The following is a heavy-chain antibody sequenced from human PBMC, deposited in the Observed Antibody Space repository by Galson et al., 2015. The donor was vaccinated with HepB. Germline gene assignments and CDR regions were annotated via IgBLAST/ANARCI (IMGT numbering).Heavy chain of an antibody. CDR2: TYYRSKWYN. Sequence: CAISGDSVSSNSAAWNWIRQSPSRGLEWLGRTYYRSKWYNDYAVSVKSRITINPDTSKNQFSLQLNSVTPEDTAVYYCARDLRAVAGPYYYYGMDVWGQGTTVTVSS. CDR1: GDSVSSNSAA. V-gene: IGHV6-1*01. J-gene: IGHJ6*02. CDR3: ARDLRAVAGPYYYYGMDV. D-gene: IGHD6-19*01.